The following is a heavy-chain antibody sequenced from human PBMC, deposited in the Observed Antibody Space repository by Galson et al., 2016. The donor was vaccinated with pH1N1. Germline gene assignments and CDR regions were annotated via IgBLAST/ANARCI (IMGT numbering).Heavy chain of an antibody. D-gene: IGHD4-11*01. CDR1: GFTFSSYA. CDR3: AKGRSNYVLVPIDY. V-gene: IGHV3-23*01. J-gene: IGHJ4*02. CDR2: ISGSGGST. Sequence: SLRLSCAASGFTFSSYAMSWVRQAPGKGLEWVSAISGSGGSTYYADSVKGRFTISRDNSKNTLYLQMNSLRAEDTAVYYCAKGRSNYVLVPIDYWGQGTLVTVSS.